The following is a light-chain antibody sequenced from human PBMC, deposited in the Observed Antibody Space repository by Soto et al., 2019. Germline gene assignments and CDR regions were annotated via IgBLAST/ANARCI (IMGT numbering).Light chain of an antibody. J-gene: IGKJ5*01. CDR2: GAS. CDR3: QQYGSSIT. CDR1: QTIGTN. Sequence: EIVLTQSPGTLSLSPGERATLSCRASQTIGTNLAWYQQKPGQAPRLLIYGASTRATGIPVRFSGSGSGTDFTLTISRLEPEDFAVYYCQQYGSSITFGQGTRLEIK. V-gene: IGKV3-20*01.